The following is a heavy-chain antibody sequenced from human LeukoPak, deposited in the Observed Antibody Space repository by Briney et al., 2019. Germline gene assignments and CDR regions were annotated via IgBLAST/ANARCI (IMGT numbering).Heavy chain of an antibody. Sequence: SQTLSLTCAISGDSVSSNSAAWNWIRQTPSRGLEWLGRTYYRSKWYNDYAISVKSRITINPDTSKNQFSLQLDSVTPEDTAVYYCARWYSSSWYFDYWGQGTLVTVSS. V-gene: IGHV6-1*01. J-gene: IGHJ4*02. CDR3: ARWYSSSWYFDY. D-gene: IGHD6-13*01. CDR2: TYYRSKWYN. CDR1: GDSVSSNSAA.